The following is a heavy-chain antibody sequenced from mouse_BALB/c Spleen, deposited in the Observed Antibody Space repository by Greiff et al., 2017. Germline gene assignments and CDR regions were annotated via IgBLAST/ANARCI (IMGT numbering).Heavy chain of an antibody. J-gene: IGHJ4*01. CDR3: ARDYERPESAMDY. Sequence: VMLVESGPGLVAPSQSLSITCTVSGFSLTSYGVHWVRQPPGKGLEWLGVIWAGGSTNYNSALMSRLSISKDNSKSQVFLKMNSLQTDDTAMYYCARDYERPESAMDYWGQGTSVTVSS. CDR1: GFSLTSYG. CDR2: IWAGGST. D-gene: IGHD2-3*01. V-gene: IGHV2-9*02.